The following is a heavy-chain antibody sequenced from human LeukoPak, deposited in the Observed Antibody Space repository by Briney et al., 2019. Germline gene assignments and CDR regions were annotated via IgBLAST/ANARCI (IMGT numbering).Heavy chain of an antibody. Sequence: SETLSLTCTVSGGSISSYYWSWIRQPPGKGLEWIGYIYYSGSTNYNPSLKSRVTISVDTSKNQFSLKLSSVTAADTAVYYCARTTVTTGPYFDYWGQGTLVTVSS. D-gene: IGHD4-11*01. CDR2: IYYSGST. J-gene: IGHJ4*02. V-gene: IGHV4-59*01. CDR1: GGSISSYY. CDR3: ARTTVTTGPYFDY.